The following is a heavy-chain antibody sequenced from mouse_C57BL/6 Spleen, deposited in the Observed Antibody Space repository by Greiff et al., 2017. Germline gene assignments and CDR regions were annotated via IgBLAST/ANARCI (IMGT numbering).Heavy chain of an antibody. V-gene: IGHV1-80*01. CDR3: ARGYGSSYYFDY. J-gene: IGHJ2*01. CDR2: IYPGDGDT. Sequence: QVHVKQSGAELVKPGASVKISCKASGYAFSSYWMNWVKQRPGKGLEWIGQIYPGDGDTNYNGKFKGKATLTADKSSSTAYMQLSSLTSEDSAVYFCARGYGSSYYFDYWGQGTTLTVSS. CDR1: GYAFSSYW. D-gene: IGHD1-1*01.